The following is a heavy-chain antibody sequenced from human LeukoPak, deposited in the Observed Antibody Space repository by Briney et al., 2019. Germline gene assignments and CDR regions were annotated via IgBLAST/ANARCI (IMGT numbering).Heavy chain of an antibody. D-gene: IGHD6-19*01. CDR1: GFTFSSYG. V-gene: IGHV3-23*01. J-gene: IGHJ6*02. CDR3: AKDGSGWYSRLNYYSYGMDV. CDR2: ISGSGGST. Sequence: PGGSLRLSCAASGFTFSSYGMSWVRQAPGKGLEWVSAISGSGGSTYYADSVKGRFTISRDNSKNTLYLQINSLRAEDTAVYYCAKDGSGWYSRLNYYSYGMDVWGQGTTVTVSS.